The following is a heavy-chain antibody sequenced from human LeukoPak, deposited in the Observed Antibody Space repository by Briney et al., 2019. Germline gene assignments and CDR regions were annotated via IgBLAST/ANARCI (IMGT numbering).Heavy chain of an antibody. D-gene: IGHD3-10*01. J-gene: IGHJ4*02. V-gene: IGHV4-4*07. CDR2: IYPTGTT. Sequence: SETLSLTCSVSGGSINSYYWGWVRQPARKGLEWIGRIYPTGTTNYSPSFKSRLTMLLDTSKNQFSLKLRSVTAADTAVYYCGRQGYTASYYFVDYWSQGTLVTVSS. CDR3: GRQGYTASYYFVDY. CDR1: GGSINSYY.